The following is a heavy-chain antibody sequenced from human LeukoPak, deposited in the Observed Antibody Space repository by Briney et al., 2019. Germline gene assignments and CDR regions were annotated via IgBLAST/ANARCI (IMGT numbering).Heavy chain of an antibody. J-gene: IGHJ3*02. D-gene: IGHD3-22*01. V-gene: IGHV3-48*01. CDR2: ISSSSSTI. CDR1: GFTFSSYS. Sequence: PGGSLRLYCEAYGFTFSSYSMNWVRQAPGKGLEWVSYISSSSSTIYYADSVKGRFTISRDNAKNSLYLQMNSLRAGDTAVYYCARDSESEKYSGYRAFDIWGQGTMVTVSS. CDR3: ARDSESEKYSGYRAFDI.